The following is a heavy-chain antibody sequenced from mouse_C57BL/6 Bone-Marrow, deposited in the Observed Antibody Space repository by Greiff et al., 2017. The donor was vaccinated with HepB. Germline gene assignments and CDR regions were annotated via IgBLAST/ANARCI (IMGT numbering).Heavy chain of an antibody. CDR2: IYPGDGDT. V-gene: IGHV1-80*01. D-gene: IGHD2-3*01. CDR1: GYAFSSYW. Sequence: QVQLQQSGAELVKPGASVKISCKASGYAFSSYWMNWVKQRPGKGLEWIGQIYPGDGDTNYNGKFKGKATLTADKSSSTAYMQLSSLTSEDSAVYVCARLYDGYLYYFDYWGQGTTLTVSS. J-gene: IGHJ2*01. CDR3: ARLYDGYLYYFDY.